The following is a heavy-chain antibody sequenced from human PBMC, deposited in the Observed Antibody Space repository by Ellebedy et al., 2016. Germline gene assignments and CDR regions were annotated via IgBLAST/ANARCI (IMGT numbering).Heavy chain of an antibody. CDR1: GFTFSSYW. Sequence: GESLKISXAASGFTFSSYWMHWVRQAPGKGLVWVSRINSDGSSTSYADSVKGRFTISRDNAKNSLYLQMNSLRAEDTAVYYCASFVRGVIDYWGQGTLVTVSS. V-gene: IGHV3-74*01. CDR2: INSDGSST. D-gene: IGHD3-10*01. J-gene: IGHJ4*02. CDR3: ASFVRGVIDY.